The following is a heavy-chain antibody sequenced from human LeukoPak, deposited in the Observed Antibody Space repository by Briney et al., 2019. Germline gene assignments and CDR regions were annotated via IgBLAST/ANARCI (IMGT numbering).Heavy chain of an antibody. CDR3: ARHRGYGSGSYYVAWRFDP. J-gene: IGHJ5*02. V-gene: IGHV4-59*08. CDR2: IYYSGST. CDR1: GGSISSYY. D-gene: IGHD3-10*01. Sequence: SETLSLTCTVSGGSISSYYWSWIRQPPGKGLEWIGYIYYSGSTNYNPSLKSRVTISVDTSKNQFSLKLSSVTAADTAVYYCARHRGYGSGSYYVAWRFDPWGQGTLVTVSS.